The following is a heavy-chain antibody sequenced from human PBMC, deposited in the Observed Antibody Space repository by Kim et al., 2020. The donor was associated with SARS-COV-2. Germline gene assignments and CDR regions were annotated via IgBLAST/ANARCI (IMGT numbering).Heavy chain of an antibody. Sequence: SQKFQGRVTITRDTSASTAYMELSSLRSEDTAVYYCARARYSSGWGPFDYWGQGTLVTVSS. V-gene: IGHV1-3*01. D-gene: IGHD6-19*01. CDR3: ARARYSSGWGPFDY. J-gene: IGHJ4*02.